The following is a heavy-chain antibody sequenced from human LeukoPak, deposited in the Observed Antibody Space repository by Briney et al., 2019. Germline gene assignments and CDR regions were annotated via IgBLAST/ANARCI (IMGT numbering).Heavy chain of an antibody. CDR3: ARDHYDRSGYAGF. CDR1: GFTFSSYW. Sequence: GGSLRLSCAASGFTFSSYWMSWVRQAPGKGLEWVANIKQDGSEKYYVDSVKGRFTISRDNAKNSLYLQMNSLRAEDTAVYYCARDHYDRSGYAGFWGQGTLVTVSS. D-gene: IGHD3-22*01. J-gene: IGHJ4*02. CDR2: IKQDGSEK. V-gene: IGHV3-7*01.